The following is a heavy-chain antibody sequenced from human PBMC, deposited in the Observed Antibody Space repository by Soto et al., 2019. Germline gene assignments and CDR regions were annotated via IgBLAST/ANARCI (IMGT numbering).Heavy chain of an antibody. CDR1: GFTFSNHW. CDR3: ARDRGVDS. Sequence: GGSLRLSCAGSGFTFSNHWMNWVRQAPGKGLEWVANIKADGSEKYYVDSVKGRFTISRDNAKNSLYLQMNSLRAEDTAVYYCARDRGVDSWGQGTLVTVSS. J-gene: IGHJ5*01. CDR2: IKADGSEK. V-gene: IGHV3-7*03. D-gene: IGHD3-16*01.